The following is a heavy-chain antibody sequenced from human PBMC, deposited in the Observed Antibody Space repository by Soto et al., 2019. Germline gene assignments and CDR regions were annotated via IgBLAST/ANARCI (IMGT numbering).Heavy chain of an antibody. Sequence: ASVKVSCKASGYTFTGYYMHWVRQAPGQGLEWMGWINPNSGGTNYAQKFQGWVTMTRDTSISTAYMELSRLRSDDTAVYYCARAVGITRYAFDIWGQGTMVTVSS. J-gene: IGHJ3*02. CDR1: GYTFTGYY. V-gene: IGHV1-2*04. D-gene: IGHD7-27*01. CDR3: ARAVGITRYAFDI. CDR2: INPNSGGT.